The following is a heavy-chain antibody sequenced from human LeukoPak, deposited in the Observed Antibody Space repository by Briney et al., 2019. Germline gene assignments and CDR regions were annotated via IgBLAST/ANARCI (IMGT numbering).Heavy chain of an antibody. CDR2: MNPNSGNT. CDR1: GYTFTSYD. CDR3: ARGRRLRFLEWLLFDAFDI. Sequence: ASVKVSCKASGYTFTSYDINWVRQATGQGLEWMGWMNPNSGNTGYAQKFQGRVTITRNTSISTAYMERSSLRSEDTAVYYCARGRRLRFLEWLLFDAFDIWGQGTMVTVSS. D-gene: IGHD3-3*01. V-gene: IGHV1-8*03. J-gene: IGHJ3*02.